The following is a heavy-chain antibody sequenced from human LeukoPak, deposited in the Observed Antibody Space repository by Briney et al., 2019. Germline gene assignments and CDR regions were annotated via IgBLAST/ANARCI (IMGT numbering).Heavy chain of an antibody. CDR3: ARILTYSYGLDY. V-gene: IGHV3-7*01. Sequence: PGGSLRLSCAASGFSFSSSWMTWVRQAPGKGLEWVANIREDESEIYYVDSVKGRFTASRDNAKNSLNLQMNSLRAEDTAVYYCARILTYSYGLDYWGQGILVTVSS. D-gene: IGHD5-18*01. J-gene: IGHJ4*02. CDR2: IREDESEI. CDR1: GFSFSSSW.